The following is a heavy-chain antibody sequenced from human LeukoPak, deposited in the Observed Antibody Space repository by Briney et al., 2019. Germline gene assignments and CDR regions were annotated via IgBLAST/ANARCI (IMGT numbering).Heavy chain of an antibody. CDR3: ARRAVVAAAVSYFDY. V-gene: IGHV4-39*01. CDR2: VYYTGTT. D-gene: IGHD2-2*01. CDR1: GGPISNRTCY. J-gene: IGHJ4*02. Sequence: SETLSLTCSVSGGPISNRTCYWGWIRQPPGKGLEWIGGVYYTGTTYHSPSLNSRVTVSIDTSNKQFSLWLTSVTAADTAVYYCARRAVVAAAVSYFDYWGQGILVTVPS.